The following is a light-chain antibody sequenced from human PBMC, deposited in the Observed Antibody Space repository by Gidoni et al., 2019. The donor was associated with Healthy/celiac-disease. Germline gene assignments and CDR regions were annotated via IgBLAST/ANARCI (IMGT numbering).Light chain of an antibody. V-gene: IGLV2-14*01. J-gene: IGLJ2*01. CDR2: EVS. CDR1: SSDVGGSNY. CDR3: SSYTSSSTLVV. Sequence: SALTQPASVSGSPGPSITISCTGTSSDVGGSNYVSWYQQHPGNAPKLMIYEVSDRPSGVSKRFSGSKSGNTASLTISGLQAEDEADYYCSSYTSSSTLVVFGGGTKLTVL.